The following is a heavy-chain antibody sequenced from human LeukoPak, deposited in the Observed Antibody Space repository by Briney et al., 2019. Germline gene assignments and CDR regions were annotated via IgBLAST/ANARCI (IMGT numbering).Heavy chain of an antibody. Sequence: PSETLSLTCTVSGGSISSYYWSWIRQPPGKGLEWIGYIYYSGSTNYNPSLKSRVTISVDTSKNQFSPKLSSVTAADTAVYYCARHMGLGYSYGYPYFDYWGQGTLVTVSS. J-gene: IGHJ4*02. V-gene: IGHV4-59*08. CDR2: IYYSGST. CDR3: ARHMGLGYSYGYPYFDY. D-gene: IGHD5-18*01. CDR1: GGSISSYY.